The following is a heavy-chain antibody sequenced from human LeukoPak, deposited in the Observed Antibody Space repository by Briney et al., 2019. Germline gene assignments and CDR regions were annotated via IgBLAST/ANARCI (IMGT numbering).Heavy chain of an antibody. CDR2: INSDGSTT. D-gene: IGHD3-16*01. J-gene: IGHJ4*02. V-gene: IGHV3-74*01. CDR3: ARDLGSYGWGNHFDY. CDR1: GLTFSSYW. Sequence: GGSLRLSCAASGLTFSSYWMHWVRQVPGKGLVWVSRINSDGSTTTYADSVKGRFTISRDNSKNTVYLHMSSLEPEDTAVYYCARDLGSYGWGNHFDYWGQGTLVTVSS.